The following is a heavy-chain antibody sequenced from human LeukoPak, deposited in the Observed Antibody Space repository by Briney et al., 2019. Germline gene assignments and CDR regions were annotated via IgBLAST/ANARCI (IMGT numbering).Heavy chain of an antibody. J-gene: IGHJ4*02. CDR2: IYYSGNT. D-gene: IGHD2-21*01. V-gene: IGHV4-39*01. Sequence: SETLSLTCTVSGGSISSSSYYWGWIRQPPGKGLEWIGSIYYSGNTYYNASLKTIDTSKNQFSLRLTSVTAADTAVYYCARGVVIAPQTFDYWGQGTLVTVSS. CDR1: GGSISSSSYY. CDR3: ARGVVIAPQTFDY.